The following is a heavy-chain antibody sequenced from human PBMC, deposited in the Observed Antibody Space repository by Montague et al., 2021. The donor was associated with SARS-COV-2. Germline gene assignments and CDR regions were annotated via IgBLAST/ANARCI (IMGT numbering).Heavy chain of an antibody. J-gene: IGHJ4*02. V-gene: IGHV4-39*01. Sequence: SETLSLTSTVTGGPISGSSDYWGWIRQSPGKGLEWIASVDYGGNTYYSPSLKSRLTISVDTSKNQFSLKLNSVTAADTALYYCARREYSYGWGDWGQGTLVTVSS. D-gene: IGHD5-18*01. CDR2: VDYGGNT. CDR1: GGPISGSSDY. CDR3: ARREYSYGWGD.